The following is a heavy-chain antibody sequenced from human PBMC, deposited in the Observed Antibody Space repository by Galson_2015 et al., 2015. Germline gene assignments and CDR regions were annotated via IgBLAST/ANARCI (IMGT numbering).Heavy chain of an antibody. CDR2: ILHDGSKK. Sequence: SLRLSCAASGFTFSNYAMHWVRQAPGKGLEWVAVILHDGSKKYYSDPVKGRFTTSRDNSQNTLYLQMNSLTAEDSALYYCAKDLYSGAGFRGGDFWGQGTLVTVSS. CDR3: AKDLYSGAGFRGGDF. V-gene: IGHV3-30*18. D-gene: IGHD3-10*01. CDR1: GFTFSNYA. J-gene: IGHJ4*02.